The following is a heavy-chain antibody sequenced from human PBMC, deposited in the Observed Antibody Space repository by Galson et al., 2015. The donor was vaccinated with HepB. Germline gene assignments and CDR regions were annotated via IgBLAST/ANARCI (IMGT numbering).Heavy chain of an antibody. CDR1: GFTFSTSW. V-gene: IGHV3-7*03. CDR3: AKDTSGALDY. Sequence: SLRLSCAASGFTFSTSWMAWVRQAPGKGLEWVANINQAASEKYYVGSVKGRFTISRDNGENSLYLQMNSLRVEDTAVYYCAKDTSGALDYWGQGILVTVSS. D-gene: IGHD2-8*01. CDR2: INQAASEK. J-gene: IGHJ4*02.